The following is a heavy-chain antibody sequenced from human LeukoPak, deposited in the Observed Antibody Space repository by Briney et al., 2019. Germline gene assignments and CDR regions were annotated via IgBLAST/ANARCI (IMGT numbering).Heavy chain of an antibody. Sequence: PSETLSLTCTVSGGSISSYYWSWIRQPPGKGLEWIGYIYYSGSTNYNPSLKSRVTISVDTSKNQFSLKLSSVTAADTAVYYCARGRDSSSWSGDYWGQGTLVTVSS. CDR1: GGSISSYY. CDR2: IYYSGST. D-gene: IGHD6-13*01. CDR3: ARGRDSSSWSGDY. J-gene: IGHJ4*02. V-gene: IGHV4-59*01.